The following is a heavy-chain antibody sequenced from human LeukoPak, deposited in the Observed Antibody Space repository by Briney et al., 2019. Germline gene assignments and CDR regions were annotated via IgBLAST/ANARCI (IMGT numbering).Heavy chain of an antibody. D-gene: IGHD2-8*01. Sequence: SETLSLTCSVSGASINNYYWTWIRQPPGKGLEWIGYVYHTGASGYHPSLKSRVAMSLDTSKNQVSLNLRSVAAADTAVYFCTRVVNGGHFDYWGQGTLVTVSS. CDR1: GASINNYY. CDR2: VYHTGAS. CDR3: TRVVNGGHFDY. J-gene: IGHJ4*02. V-gene: IGHV4-59*01.